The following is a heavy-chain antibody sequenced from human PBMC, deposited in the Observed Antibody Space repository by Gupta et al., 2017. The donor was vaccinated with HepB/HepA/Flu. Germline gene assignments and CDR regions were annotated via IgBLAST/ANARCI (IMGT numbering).Heavy chain of an antibody. CDR1: GFTFSDYY. D-gene: IGHD5-12*01. CDR2: ISGSGSVI. J-gene: IGHJ4*02. V-gene: IGHV3-11*01. Sequence: QVQLVESGGGLVKPGGSLRLSCAASGFTFSDYYMSGFRLAPGKGREWVSYISGSGSVIYYADSVRGRFTVSRDNTKNSLSLQMSSLRADDTAMYYCARGLHRYNIAFDYWGQGNLVTVSS. CDR3: ARGLHRYNIAFDY.